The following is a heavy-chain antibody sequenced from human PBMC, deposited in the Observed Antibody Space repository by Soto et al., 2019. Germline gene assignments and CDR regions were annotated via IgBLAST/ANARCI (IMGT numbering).Heavy chain of an antibody. J-gene: IGHJ1*01. Sequence: QVQLVQSGAEVKKSGSSVKVSCKAPGETFRRDVISWVRQAPGQGLEWLGGITPMSGTTDYAQKFQGRVTISGDKSTGTAFFELSSLTFDDTGVYYCAGGVSIAGPPGFFHHWGQGSLVTVSS. D-gene: IGHD3-16*01. V-gene: IGHV1-69*06. CDR1: GETFRRDV. CDR2: ITPMSGTT. CDR3: AGGVSIAGPPGFFHH.